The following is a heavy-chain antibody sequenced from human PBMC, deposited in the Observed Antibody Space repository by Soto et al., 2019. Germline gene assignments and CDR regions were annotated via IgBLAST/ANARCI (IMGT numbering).Heavy chain of an antibody. CDR2: ISSDGSST. CDR3: PAMATVTTDESY. CDR1: GFTFNNYW. J-gene: IGHJ4*02. Sequence: EVQLVESGGGLVQPAGSLRLSCAASGFTFNNYWMRWVRQDPGKGLVWVSRISSDGSSTNYADSVKGRFAISRDNAKNTLYLQVNSLRAEDTAVYYCPAMATVTTDESYWGQGTLVTVSS. D-gene: IGHD4-4*01. V-gene: IGHV3-74*01.